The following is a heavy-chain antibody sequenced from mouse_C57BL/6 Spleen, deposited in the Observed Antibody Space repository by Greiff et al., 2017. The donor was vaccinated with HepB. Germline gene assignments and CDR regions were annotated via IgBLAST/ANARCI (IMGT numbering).Heavy chain of an antibody. CDR3: ARQGYYYGSSYEEFAY. V-gene: IGHV5-17*01. Sequence: EVQRVESGGGLVKPGGSLKLSCAASGFTFSDYGMHWVRQAPEKGLEWVAYISSGSSTIYYADTVKGRFTISRDNAKNTLFLQMTSLRSEDTAMYYCARQGYYYGSSYEEFAYWGQGTLVTVSA. CDR2: ISSGSSTI. J-gene: IGHJ3*01. CDR1: GFTFSDYG. D-gene: IGHD1-1*01.